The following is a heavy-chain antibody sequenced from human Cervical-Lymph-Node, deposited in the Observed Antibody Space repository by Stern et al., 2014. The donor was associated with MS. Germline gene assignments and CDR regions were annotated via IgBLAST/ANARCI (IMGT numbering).Heavy chain of an antibody. V-gene: IGHV5-51*01. Sequence: VQLVQSGAEVKKPGESLKISCRGSGYSSTTYWIAWVRQMPGKGLEWMGLLYLGDSDTRYSPSFQGQVTISADKSISTAYLQWSSLKPSDTAVYYCARWSGRNGDYDVYYGMDVWGQGTTVTVSS. CDR3: ARWSGRNGDYDVYYGMDV. CDR1: GYSSTTYW. CDR2: LYLGDSDT. J-gene: IGHJ6*02. D-gene: IGHD4-17*01.